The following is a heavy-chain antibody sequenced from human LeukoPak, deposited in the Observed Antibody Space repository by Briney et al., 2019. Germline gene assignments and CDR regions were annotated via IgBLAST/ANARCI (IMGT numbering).Heavy chain of an antibody. CDR2: ISGSGGST. J-gene: IGHJ4*02. D-gene: IGHD5-18*01. V-gene: IGHV3-23*01. Sequence: GGSLRLSCAASGFTVSSNYMSWVRQAPGKGLEWVSAISGSGGSTYYADSVKGRFTISRDNSKNTLYLQMNSLRAEDTAVYYCASHVDTATYYFDYWGQGTLVTVSS. CDR1: GFTVSSNY. CDR3: ASHVDTATYYFDY.